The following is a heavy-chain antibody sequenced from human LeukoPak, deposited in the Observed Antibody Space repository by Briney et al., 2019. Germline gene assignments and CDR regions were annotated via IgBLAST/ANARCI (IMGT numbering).Heavy chain of an antibody. V-gene: IGHV1-18*01. CDR2: ISAYDGNT. CDR1: GYTFTSYG. J-gene: IGHJ4*02. D-gene: IGHD5-12*01. CDR3: ARDRLDIVTTIIFDY. Sequence: GAAVKVSCKASGYTFTSYGIGWVRQAPGQGLEWMGWISAYDGNTDYAQNLQGRVTMTTDTFTSTAYMELRSLRSDDTAVYYCARDRLDIVTTIIFDYWGQGTLVTVSS.